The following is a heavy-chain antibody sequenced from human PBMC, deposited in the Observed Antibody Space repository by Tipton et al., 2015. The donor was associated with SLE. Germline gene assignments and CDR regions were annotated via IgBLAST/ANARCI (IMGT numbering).Heavy chain of an antibody. CDR3: ARDFGPCGGDCYSSDAFHI. CDR1: GYTFTSYG. CDR2: ISTYNDYT. J-gene: IGHJ3*02. D-gene: IGHD2-21*01. V-gene: IGHV1-18*01. Sequence: VQLVQSGAEVKKPGVSVMVSCEASGYTFTSYGISWLRQAPGQGLEWLGWISTYNDYTNYAPKFQGRVTMTTDTSRSTVYLDLRDLRSDDSAVYYCARDFGPCGGDCYSSDAFHIWGQGTRVTVSS.